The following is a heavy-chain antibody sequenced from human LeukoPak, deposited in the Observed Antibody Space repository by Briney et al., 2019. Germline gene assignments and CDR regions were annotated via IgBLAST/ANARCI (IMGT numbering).Heavy chain of an antibody. J-gene: IGHJ3*02. CDR3: ARDNSIWDGAFDI. V-gene: IGHV3-7*01. D-gene: IGHD6-13*01. CDR1: GFTFSSYW. CDR2: IKRDGSEK. Sequence: GRSLRLSCAASGFTFSSYWMSWVRQAPGKGLEWVANIKRDGSEKYYVDSVKGRFTISRDNAKNSLSLQMNSLRAEDTAIYYCARDNSIWDGAFDIWGRGTMVTVSS.